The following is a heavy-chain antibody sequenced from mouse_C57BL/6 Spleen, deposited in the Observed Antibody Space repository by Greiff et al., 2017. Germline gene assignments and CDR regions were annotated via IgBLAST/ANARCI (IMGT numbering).Heavy chain of an antibody. CDR1: GFTFSSYG. CDR3: ARHEGDGYDAMGY. J-gene: IGHJ4*01. D-gene: IGHD2-3*01. V-gene: IGHV5-6*01. Sequence: EVKLVESGGDLVKPGGSLKLSCAASGFTFSSYGMSWVRQTPDKRLEWVATISSGGSYTYYPDSVKGRFTISRDNAKNTLYLQRSSLQSEDTAMYYCARHEGDGYDAMGYWGQVTSVTVSS. CDR2: ISSGGSYT.